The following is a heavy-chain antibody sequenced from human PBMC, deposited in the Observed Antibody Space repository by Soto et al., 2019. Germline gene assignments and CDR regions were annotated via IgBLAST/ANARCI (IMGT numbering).Heavy chain of an antibody. V-gene: IGHV4-39*07. D-gene: IGHD6-13*01. CDR1: GASISSNTYY. CDR2: IYYDGST. Sequence: SETLSLTCTVSGASISSNTYYWAWIRRPPGKGLECIGSIYYDGSTYYNPSLKSRVTISVDTSKNQFSLKLSSVTAADTAVYYCASGQQLVRNYWGQGTLVTVSS. J-gene: IGHJ4*02. CDR3: ASGQQLVRNY.